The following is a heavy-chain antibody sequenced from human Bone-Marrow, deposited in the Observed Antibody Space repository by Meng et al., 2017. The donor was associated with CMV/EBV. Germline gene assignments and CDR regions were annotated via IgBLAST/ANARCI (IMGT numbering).Heavy chain of an antibody. CDR1: GGSISSYY. CDR2: IYTSGST. CDR3: ARGDLAPLDETYYFDY. J-gene: IGHJ4*02. Sequence: QVQLTESGPGLVKPSETLSLTCTVSGGSISSYYWSWIRQPAGKGLEWIGRIYTSGSTNYNPSLKSRVTMSVDTSKNQFSLKLSSVTAADTAVYYCARGDLAPLDETYYFDYWGQGTLVTVSS. D-gene: IGHD2-21*02. V-gene: IGHV4-4*07.